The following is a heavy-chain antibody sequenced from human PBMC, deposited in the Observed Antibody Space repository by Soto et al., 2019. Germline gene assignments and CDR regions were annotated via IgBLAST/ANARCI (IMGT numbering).Heavy chain of an antibody. CDR2: INPNSGGT. CDR3: ATDRLVPAAMGLAAAGKGKSFDY. D-gene: IGHD2-2*01. V-gene: IGHV1-2*04. CDR1: GYTFTGYY. Sequence: GASVKVSCKASGYTFTGYYMHWVRQAPGQGLEWMGWINPNSGGTNYAQKFQGWVTMTRDTSISTVYMELSRLRSEDTAVYYCATDRLVPAAMGLAAAGKGKSFDYWGQGTLVTVSS. J-gene: IGHJ4*02.